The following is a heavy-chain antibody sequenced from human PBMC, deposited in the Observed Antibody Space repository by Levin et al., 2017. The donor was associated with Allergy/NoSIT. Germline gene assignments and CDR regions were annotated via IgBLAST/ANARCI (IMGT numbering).Heavy chain of an antibody. CDR2: MSSSSTYI. Sequence: GGSLRLSCAASGFTFSTHTMSWVRQAPGKGLDWVSSMSSSSTYIYYADSVKGRFTISRDNAKNSLYLQMNSLRAEDTAMYDCARSDYDSSGYSTVDYWGQGTLVTVSS. J-gene: IGHJ4*02. CDR3: ARSDYDSSGYSTVDY. CDR1: GFTFSTHT. V-gene: IGHV3-21*01. D-gene: IGHD3-22*01.